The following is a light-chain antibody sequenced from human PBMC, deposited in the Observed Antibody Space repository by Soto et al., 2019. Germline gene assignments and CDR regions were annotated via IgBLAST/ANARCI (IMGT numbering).Light chain of an antibody. Sequence: QSVLTQPPSVSGAPGQRVTISCSGSSSNIGAGYDVNWYRQLPGTAPKLLIYGNSDRPSGVPDRFSGSKSGTSASLAITGLQAEDEADYYCSSYAGSSNVFGTGTKLTVL. V-gene: IGLV1-40*01. CDR3: SSYAGSSNV. CDR1: SSNIGAGYD. CDR2: GNS. J-gene: IGLJ1*01.